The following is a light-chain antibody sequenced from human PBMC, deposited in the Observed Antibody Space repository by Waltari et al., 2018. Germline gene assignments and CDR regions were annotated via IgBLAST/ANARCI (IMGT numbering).Light chain of an antibody. J-gene: IGLJ3*02. CDR3: SSYAGSNWV. CDR1: SSDVGGYNY. V-gene: IGLV2-8*01. Sequence: QSALTQPPSASGSPGQSVTISCTGTSSDVGGYNYVSWYQQHPGKAPKLMIYEVTKRPSGGPDRFSGSKSGNTASLTVSGLQAEDEADYYCSSYAGSNWVFGGGTTLTVL. CDR2: EVT.